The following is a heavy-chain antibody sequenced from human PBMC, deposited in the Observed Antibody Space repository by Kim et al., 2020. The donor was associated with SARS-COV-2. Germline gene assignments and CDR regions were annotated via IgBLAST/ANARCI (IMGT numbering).Heavy chain of an antibody. CDR1: GGSISSSSYY. J-gene: IGHJ6*02. V-gene: IGHV4-39*07. CDR2: IYYSGST. CDR3: ARDASYYYYGMDV. Sequence: SEILSLTCTVSGGSISSSSYYWGWIRQPPGKGLEWIGSIYYSGSTYYNPSLKSRVTISVDTSKNQFSLKLSSVTAADTAVYYCARDASYYYYGMDVWGQGTTVTVSS.